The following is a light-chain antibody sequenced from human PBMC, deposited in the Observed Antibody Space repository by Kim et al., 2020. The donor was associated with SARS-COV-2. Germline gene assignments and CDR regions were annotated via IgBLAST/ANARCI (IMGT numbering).Light chain of an antibody. CDR1: SLRTYY. CDR2: GKH. Sequence: SSELTQDPAVSVALGQTVRITCQGDSLRTYYATWYQQKPGQAPIVVIYGKHNRPSGIPDRFSGSSSGNTASLTITGTQAGDEADYYCNSRDSNDNVVFGGGTQLTVL. CDR3: NSRDSNDNVV. V-gene: IGLV3-19*01. J-gene: IGLJ2*01.